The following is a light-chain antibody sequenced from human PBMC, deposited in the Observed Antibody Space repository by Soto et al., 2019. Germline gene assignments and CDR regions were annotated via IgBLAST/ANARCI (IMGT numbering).Light chain of an antibody. CDR2: EVS. CDR1: SSDVGRYNY. Sequence: QSALTQPPSASGSPGQSVTISCTGTSSDVGRYNYVSWYQQHPGKAPKLIIYEVSKRPSGVPDRFSGSKSVIMASLTVSGVQAEDEADYYCSSYAGSNNLVFGTGTKVTVL. J-gene: IGLJ1*01. CDR3: SSYAGSNNLV. V-gene: IGLV2-8*01.